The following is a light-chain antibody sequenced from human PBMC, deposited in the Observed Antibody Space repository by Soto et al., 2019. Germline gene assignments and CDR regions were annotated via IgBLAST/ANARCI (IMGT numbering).Light chain of an antibody. CDR1: QSISTY. CDR2: DAS. CDR3: QQSYRTPYT. J-gene: IGKJ2*01. Sequence: DIQMTQSPSSLSASVGDRVTITCRASQSISTYLNWFQRKPGKAPRLLIHDASSLHSGVPSRFSGSGSGTDFTLTISSLQPDDFATYYCQQSYRTPYTFGQGTYLEIK. V-gene: IGKV1-39*01.